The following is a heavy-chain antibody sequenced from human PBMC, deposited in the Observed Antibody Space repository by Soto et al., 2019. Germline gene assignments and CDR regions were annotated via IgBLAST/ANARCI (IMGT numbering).Heavy chain of an antibody. CDR3: ASRHVLSSWDY. D-gene: IGHD2-8*01. CDR2: IYYSGST. J-gene: IGHJ4*02. Sequence: QLQLQGSGPGLVKPSETLSLTCTVPGGSISIRSYYWGWIRRPPGKGLEWIGSIYYSGSTYYNPSLKSRVTISVDTSKNQFSLKLSSVTAADTAVYYCASRHVLSSWDYWGQGTLVTVSS. V-gene: IGHV4-39*01. CDR1: GGSISIRSYY.